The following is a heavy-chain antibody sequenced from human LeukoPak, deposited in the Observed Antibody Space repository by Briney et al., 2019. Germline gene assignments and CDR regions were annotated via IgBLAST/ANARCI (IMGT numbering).Heavy chain of an antibody. Sequence: AETLSLTCTVSGGSIRSYYWSWIRQPPGKELEWIGYIYTSGSTNYNPSLKSRVTISVDTSKNQFSLKLSSVTAADTAVYYCASTNSLGPESDYWGQGTLVTVSS. CDR3: ASTNSLGPESDY. V-gene: IGHV4-4*09. D-gene: IGHD2-2*01. CDR2: IYTSGST. CDR1: GGSIRSYY. J-gene: IGHJ4*02.